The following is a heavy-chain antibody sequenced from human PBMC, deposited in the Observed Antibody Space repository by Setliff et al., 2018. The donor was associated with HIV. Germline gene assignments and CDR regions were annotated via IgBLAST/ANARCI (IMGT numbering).Heavy chain of an antibody. CDR2: IYTSGST. CDR3: ARQGLVLVPASIDWRLPPSPIDY. J-gene: IGHJ4*02. CDR1: GGSISSGIYY. V-gene: IGHV4-61*02. Sequence: SETLSLTCTVSGGSISSGIYYWSWIRQPAGKGLEWIGRIYTSGSTYYNPSLKSRITISVDTSKNQFSLRLSSVTAADTAVYYCARQGLVLVPASIDWRLPPSPIDYWGQGALVTVPQ. D-gene: IGHD2-2*01.